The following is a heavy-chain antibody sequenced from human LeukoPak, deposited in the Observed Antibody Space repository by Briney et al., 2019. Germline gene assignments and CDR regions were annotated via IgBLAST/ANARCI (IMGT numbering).Heavy chain of an antibody. D-gene: IGHD3-3*01. J-gene: IGHJ4*02. V-gene: IGHV3-11*01. CDR1: GFTFSDYY. CDR3: ARENYDFWSGYYSFDY. Sequence: PGGSLRLSCAASGFTFSDYYMRWVRQAQGEGLEWVSYISSSRSTIYYAASLKGRFTISRDNAKNSLYLQMNSLRAEDTAVYYCARENYDFWSGYYSFDYWGQGTLVTVSS. CDR2: ISSSRSTI.